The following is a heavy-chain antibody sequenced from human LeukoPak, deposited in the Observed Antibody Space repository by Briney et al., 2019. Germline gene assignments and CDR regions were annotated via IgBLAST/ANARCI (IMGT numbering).Heavy chain of an antibody. CDR2: INPNSGGT. Sequence: ASVKVSCKASGYTFTGYYMHWVRQAPGQGLEWMGWINPNSGGTNYAQKFQGRVTMTRDTSISTAYMELSRLRSDDTAVYYCARAPRWLQLPLSDYWSQGTLVTVSS. CDR3: ARAPRWLQLPLSDY. V-gene: IGHV1-2*02. D-gene: IGHD5-12*01. J-gene: IGHJ4*02. CDR1: GYTFTGYY.